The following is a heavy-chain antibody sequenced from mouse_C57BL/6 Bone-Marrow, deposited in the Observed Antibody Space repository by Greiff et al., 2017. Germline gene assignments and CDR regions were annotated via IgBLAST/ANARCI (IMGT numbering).Heavy chain of an antibody. D-gene: IGHD2-4*01. V-gene: IGHV1-69*01. J-gene: IGHJ1*03. CDR1: GYTFTSYW. Sequence: QVQLQQPGAELVMPGASVKLSCKASGYTFTSYWMHWVKQRPGQGLEWIGEIDPSDSYTNYNEKFKGKATLTVDKSSSTAYMQLSSLTHEDAAVYYCAGNDYDSYWYFDVGGTGTTVTVSA. CDR3: AGNDYDSYWYFDV. CDR2: IDPSDSYT.